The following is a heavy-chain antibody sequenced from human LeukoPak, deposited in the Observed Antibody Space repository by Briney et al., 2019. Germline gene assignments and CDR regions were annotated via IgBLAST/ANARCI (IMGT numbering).Heavy chain of an antibody. Sequence: GGSLRLSCAASGFTFSNYAMSWVRQAPGKGLEWVSGISGSGGSTDYADSVKGRFTISRDNSKNTLYLQMNSLRAEDTAVYYCAGDCSGGSCFRAHYYYYYGLDVWGKGTTVTVSS. CDR2: ISGSGGST. V-gene: IGHV3-23*01. CDR3: AGDCSGGSCFRAHYYYYYGLDV. D-gene: IGHD2-15*01. J-gene: IGHJ6*04. CDR1: GFTFSNYA.